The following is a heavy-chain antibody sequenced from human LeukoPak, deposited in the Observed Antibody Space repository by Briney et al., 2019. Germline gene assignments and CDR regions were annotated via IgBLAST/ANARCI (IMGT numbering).Heavy chain of an antibody. J-gene: IGHJ4*02. V-gene: IGHV3-74*01. CDR3: ARDRDSSGWSGGFDY. CDR2: INTDGSST. Sequence: GGSLRLSCAASGFTFSSYWMHWVRQAPGNGLVWVSRINTDGSSTSYADSVKGRFTISRDNAKNTLYLQMNSLRAEDTAVYYCARDRDSSGWSGGFDYWGQGTLVTVSS. CDR1: GFTFSSYW. D-gene: IGHD6-19*01.